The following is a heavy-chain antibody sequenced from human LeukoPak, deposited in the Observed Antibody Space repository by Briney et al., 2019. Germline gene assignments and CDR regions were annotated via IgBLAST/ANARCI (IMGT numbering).Heavy chain of an antibody. CDR1: GFTFSSYN. J-gene: IGHJ4*02. CDR2: ISSSSNTT. V-gene: IGHV3-48*02. CDR3: AREWGFDY. Sequence: GGSLRLSCAASGFTFSSYNMNWVRQAPGKGLEWVSYISSSSNTTYYADSVKGRFTISRDKAKNELSLQMNSLRDEDTAVYYCAREWGFDYWGQGTLVTVYS. D-gene: IGHD3-16*01.